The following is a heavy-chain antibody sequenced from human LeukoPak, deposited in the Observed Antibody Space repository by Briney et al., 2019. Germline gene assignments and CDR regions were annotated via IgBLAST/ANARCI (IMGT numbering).Heavy chain of an antibody. CDR2: IYYSGST. CDR1: GYSISSGYF. J-gene: IGHJ4*02. D-gene: IGHD6-19*01. V-gene: IGHV4-61*01. Sequence: SETLSLTCTVSGYSISSGYFWGWIRQPPGKGLEWIGYIYYSGSTNYNPSLKSRVTISVDTSKNQFSLKLSSVTAADTAVYYCARAYSSGWYVGRYFDYWGQGTLVTVSS. CDR3: ARAYSSGWYVGRYFDY.